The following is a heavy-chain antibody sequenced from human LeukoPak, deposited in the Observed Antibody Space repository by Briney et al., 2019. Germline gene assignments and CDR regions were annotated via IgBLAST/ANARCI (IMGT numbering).Heavy chain of an antibody. CDR1: GFTFSSYS. CDR3: AREEMDEDTPPGTTDY. CDR2: ISSSSSYI. Sequence: GGSLRLSCAASGFTFSSYSMNWVRQAPGKGLEWVSSISSSSSYIYYADSVKGRFTISRDNAKNSLYLQMNSLRAEDTAVYYCAREEMDEDTPPGTTDYWGQGTLVTVSS. D-gene: IGHD5-24*01. V-gene: IGHV3-21*01. J-gene: IGHJ4*02.